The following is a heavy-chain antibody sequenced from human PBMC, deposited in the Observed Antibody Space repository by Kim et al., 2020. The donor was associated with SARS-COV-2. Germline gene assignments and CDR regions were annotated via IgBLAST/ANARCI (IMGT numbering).Heavy chain of an antibody. CDR2: IYYSGST. Sequence: SETLSLTCTVSGGSISSYYWSWIRQPPGKGLEWIGYIYYSGSTNYNPSLKSRVTISVDTSKNQFSLKLSSVTAADTAVYYCAGSNTWRPLRFWSQGTLVTVSS. CDR3: AGSNTWRPLRF. V-gene: IGHV4-59*13. J-gene: IGHJ4*02. CDR1: GGSISSYY. D-gene: IGHD3-3*01.